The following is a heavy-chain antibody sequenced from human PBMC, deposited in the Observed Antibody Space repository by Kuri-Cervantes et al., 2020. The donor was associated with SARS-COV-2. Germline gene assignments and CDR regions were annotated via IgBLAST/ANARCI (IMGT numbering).Heavy chain of an antibody. D-gene: IGHD6-13*01. V-gene: IGHV3-21*01. CDR2: ISSSSSYI. CDR1: GFTFSSYS. Sequence: GESLKISCAASGFTFSSYSMNWVRQAPGKGLEWVSSISSSSSYIYYADSVKGRFTISRDNAKSSLYLQMNSLRAEDTAVYYCARERPLGIAAAGVDYWGQGTLVTVSS. CDR3: ARERPLGIAAAGVDY. J-gene: IGHJ4*02.